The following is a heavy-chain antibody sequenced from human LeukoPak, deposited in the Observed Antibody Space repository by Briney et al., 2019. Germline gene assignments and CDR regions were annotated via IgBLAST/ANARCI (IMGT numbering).Heavy chain of an antibody. CDR2: INSDGSST. D-gene: IGHD1-20*01. J-gene: IGHJ4*02. CDR3: ARVVYNWNYLPY. V-gene: IGHV3-74*01. CDR1: GFTFSSYW. Sequence: PGGSLRLSCAASGFTFSSYWMHWVRQAPGKGLVWVSRINSDGSSTSYADSVKGRFTISRDNAKNTLYLQMNSLRAEDTAVYYCARVVYNWNYLPYWGQGTLVTVSS.